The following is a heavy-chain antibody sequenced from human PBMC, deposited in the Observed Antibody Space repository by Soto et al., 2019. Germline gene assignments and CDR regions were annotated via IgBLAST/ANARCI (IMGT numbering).Heavy chain of an antibody. CDR3: ASTMTTTEDIDY. Sequence: SETLSLTCTVSGGSISSYYWSWIRQPPGKGLEWIGYIYYSGSTNYNPSLKSRVTISVDTSKNQFSLKLSSVTAADTAVYYCASTMTTTEDIDYWGQGTLVTVSS. V-gene: IGHV4-59*08. CDR2: IYYSGST. CDR1: GGSISSYY. D-gene: IGHD3-22*01. J-gene: IGHJ4*02.